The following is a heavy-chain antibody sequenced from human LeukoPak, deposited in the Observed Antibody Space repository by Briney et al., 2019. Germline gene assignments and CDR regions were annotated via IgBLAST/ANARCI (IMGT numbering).Heavy chain of an antibody. CDR2: INPNSGGT. Sequence: ASVKVSCKASGYTFTGYYMHWVRQAPGQGLEWMGWINPNSGGTNYAQKFQGRVTMTRDTSISTAYMELSRLRSDDTAVYYCARAPDIVVVPAAPTSNWFDPWGQGTLVTVSS. D-gene: IGHD2-2*01. J-gene: IGHJ5*02. CDR1: GYTFTGYY. CDR3: ARAPDIVVVPAAPTSNWFDP. V-gene: IGHV1-2*02.